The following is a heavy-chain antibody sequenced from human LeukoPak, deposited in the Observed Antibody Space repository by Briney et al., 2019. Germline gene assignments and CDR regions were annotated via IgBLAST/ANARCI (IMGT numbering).Heavy chain of an antibody. CDR2: INVNGGAM. V-gene: IGHV3-11*01. J-gene: IGHJ4*02. D-gene: IGHD6-13*01. Sequence: GGSLSLSCAASGFSLKDYYFSWIRQAPGKGRGWVSFINVNGGAMYYAEFVKGRFTISRDNAKSSLYLEMNSLRVEATAVYYCARRPRIPAAGSYYFDYWGQGSLVTVSS. CDR1: GFSLKDYY. CDR3: ARRPRIPAAGSYYFDY.